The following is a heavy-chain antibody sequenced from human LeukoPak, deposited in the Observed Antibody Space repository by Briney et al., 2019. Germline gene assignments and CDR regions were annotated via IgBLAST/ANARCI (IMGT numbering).Heavy chain of an antibody. Sequence: GGSLRLSCAASGFTFSSYAMHWVRQAPGKGLEWVAVISYDGSNKYYADSVKGRFTISRDNSKNTLYLQMNSLRAEDTAVYYCAKDFGITMIVVVITGFEYWGQGTLVTVSS. J-gene: IGHJ4*02. V-gene: IGHV3-30*04. CDR1: GFTFSSYA. CDR2: ISYDGSNK. D-gene: IGHD3-22*01. CDR3: AKDFGITMIVVVITGFEY.